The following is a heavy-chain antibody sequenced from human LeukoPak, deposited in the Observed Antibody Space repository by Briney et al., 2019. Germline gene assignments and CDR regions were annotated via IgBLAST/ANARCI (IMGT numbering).Heavy chain of an antibody. V-gene: IGHV4-39*07. CDR2: SYVSGSAYYNPSSGNT. D-gene: IGHD3-10*01. CDR3: VRDRDFTWFDP. CDR1: GGSIGSSNLY. J-gene: IGHJ5*02. Sequence: SETLSLTCTVSGGSIGSSNLYWAWLRQRPGKGREGIGNSYVSGSAYYNPSSGNTYYTPSLKSRLTISVATSKNQFSLKLNSVTAADTAVYYCVRDRDFTWFDPWGQGTLVTVSS.